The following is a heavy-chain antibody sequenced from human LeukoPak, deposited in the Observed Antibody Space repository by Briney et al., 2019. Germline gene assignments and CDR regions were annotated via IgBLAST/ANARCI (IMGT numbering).Heavy chain of an antibody. CDR2: ISATGSTT. CDR3: ARNGDYDGRGFYYFFDY. J-gene: IGHJ4*02. D-gene: IGHD3-3*01. CDR1: GLTFSTYA. Sequence: GGSLRLSCTASGLTFSTYALSWVRQTPGKGLEWLSVISATGSTTYYADSVRGRFTISRDNSKNTLYLQMDSLRAEDTAVYYCARNGDYDGRGFYYFFDYWGRGTLVTVSS. V-gene: IGHV3-23*01.